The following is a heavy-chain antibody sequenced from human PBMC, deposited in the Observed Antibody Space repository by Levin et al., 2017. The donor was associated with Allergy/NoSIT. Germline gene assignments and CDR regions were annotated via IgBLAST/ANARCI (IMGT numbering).Heavy chain of an antibody. CDR3: TRDQRSTYFDL. D-gene: IGHD2-2*01. Sequence: PGGSLRLSCAASGFIFSNYGMHWARQAPGKGLEWLAVIFYDGSKTYYTGSVKGRFTISRDDSKNTIYLQMNSLRVDDTAVYYCTRDQRSTYFDLWGRGTLVTVSS. CDR1: GFIFSNYG. CDR2: IFYDGSKT. J-gene: IGHJ2*01. V-gene: IGHV3-33*01.